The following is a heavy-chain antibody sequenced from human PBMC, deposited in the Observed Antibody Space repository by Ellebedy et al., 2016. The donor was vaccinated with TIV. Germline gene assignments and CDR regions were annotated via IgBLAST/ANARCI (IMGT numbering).Heavy chain of an antibody. J-gene: IGHJ6*02. CDR3: ARGRWLQSGLDYYYYYGMDV. V-gene: IGHV1-18*04. CDR2: ISAYNGNT. D-gene: IGHD5-24*01. Sequence: ASVKVSXXASGYTFTSYGISWVRQAPGQGLEWMGWISAYNGNTNYAQKLQGRVTMTTDTSTSTAYMELRSLRSDDTAVYYCARGRWLQSGLDYYYYYGMDVWGQGTTVTVSS. CDR1: GYTFTSYG.